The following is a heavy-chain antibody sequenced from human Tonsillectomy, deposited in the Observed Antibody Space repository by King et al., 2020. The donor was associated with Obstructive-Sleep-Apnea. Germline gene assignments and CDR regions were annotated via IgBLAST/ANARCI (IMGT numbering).Heavy chain of an antibody. CDR3: AKERELLPDY. CDR2: ISYDGSNK. Sequence: VQLVESGGGVVQPGRSLRLSCAASGFTFSSYGMHWVRQAPGKGLEGVAVISYDGSNKYYADSVKGRFTISRDNSKNTLYLQMNSLRAEDTAVYYCAKERELLPDYWGQGTLVTVSS. D-gene: IGHD1-26*01. J-gene: IGHJ4*02. V-gene: IGHV3-30*18. CDR1: GFTFSSYG.